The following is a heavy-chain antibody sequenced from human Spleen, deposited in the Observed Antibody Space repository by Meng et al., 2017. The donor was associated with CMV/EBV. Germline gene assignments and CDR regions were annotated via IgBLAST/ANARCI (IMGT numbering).Heavy chain of an antibody. V-gene: IGHV1-2*02. CDR1: GYTFTDYY. Sequence: SVKVSCKASGYTFTDYYLHWVRQAPGQGLEWMGWINPNSGGTNYAQKFQGRVTMTRDTSISTAYMELSRLRSDDTAVYYCARKPAAIGLGRYYYYYGMDVWGQGTTVTVSS. J-gene: IGHJ6*02. CDR3: ARKPAAIGLGRYYYYYGMDV. CDR2: INPNSGGT. D-gene: IGHD2-2*01.